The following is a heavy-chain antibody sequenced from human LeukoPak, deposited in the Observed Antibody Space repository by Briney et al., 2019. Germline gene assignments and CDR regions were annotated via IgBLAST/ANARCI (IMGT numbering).Heavy chain of an antibody. CDR3: AKDQATYYDYVWGSYRSYYFDY. CDR2: ISGSGGST. D-gene: IGHD3-16*02. V-gene: IGHV3-23*01. CDR1: GFTFSSYA. Sequence: PGGSLRLSYAASGFTFSSYAMSWVRQAPGKGLEWVSAISGSGGSTYYADSVKGRFTISRDNSKNTLYLQMNSLRAEDTAVYYCAKDQATYYDYVWGSYRSYYFDYWGQGTLVTVSS. J-gene: IGHJ4*02.